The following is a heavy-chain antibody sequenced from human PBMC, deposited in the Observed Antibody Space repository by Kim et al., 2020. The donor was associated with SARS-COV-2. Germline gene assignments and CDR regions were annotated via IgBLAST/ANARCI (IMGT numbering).Heavy chain of an antibody. V-gene: IGHV2-70*11. CDR2: VDWDDDK. J-gene: IGHJ4*02. D-gene: IGHD6-19*01. CDR3: ARKVADSSCWYVHFDY. Sequence: SGPTLVNPTQTLTLTCTFSGFSLSTSGMCVSWLRQPPGKALEWLARVDWDDDKYYSRSLETRLTISKNTSKNQVVLTMTNMDPVDTATYYCARKVADSSCWYVHFDYWGLGTLVTVSS. CDR1: GFSLSTSGMC.